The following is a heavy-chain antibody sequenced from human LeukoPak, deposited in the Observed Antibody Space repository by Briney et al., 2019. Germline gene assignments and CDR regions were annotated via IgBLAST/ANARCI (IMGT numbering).Heavy chain of an antibody. V-gene: IGHV3-74*01. J-gene: IGHJ4*02. Sequence: QPGGSLRLSCVASGFTFSDYWMHWVRQAPGKGLVWVARMNSDGTTTNYADSVKGRFTISRDNAKNTLFLQMNSLGAEDTAVYYCARAGWYRFDYWGQGTVVTASS. CDR3: ARAGWYRFDY. CDR1: GFTFSDYW. D-gene: IGHD6-19*01. CDR2: MNSDGTTT.